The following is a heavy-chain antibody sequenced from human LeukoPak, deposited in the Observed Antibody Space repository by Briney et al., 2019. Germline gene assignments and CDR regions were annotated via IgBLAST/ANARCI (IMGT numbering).Heavy chain of an antibody. Sequence: GGSLRLSCAASGFTFSSYAMHWVRQAPGKGLEWVAVISYDGSNKYYADSVKGRFTISRDNSKNTLYLQMNSLRAGDTALYHCARGVSASYRRDDAFDIWGQGTMVTVSS. J-gene: IGHJ3*02. D-gene: IGHD1-26*01. CDR1: GFTFSSYA. V-gene: IGHV3-30-3*01. CDR3: ARGVSASYRRDDAFDI. CDR2: ISYDGSNK.